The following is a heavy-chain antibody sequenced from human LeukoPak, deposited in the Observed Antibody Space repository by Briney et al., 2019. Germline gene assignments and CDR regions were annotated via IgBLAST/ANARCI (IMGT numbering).Heavy chain of an antibody. D-gene: IGHD5-12*01. V-gene: IGHV4-59*01. CDR1: GGSISSYY. CDR2: IYYSGST. J-gene: IGHJ6*03. Sequence: SETLSLTCTVSGGSISSYYWSWIRQPPGKGLEWIGYIYYSGSTNYNPSFKSRVTISVDTSKNQFSLKLSSVSAADTAVYYCASSGHTSWVGFYYYYMDVWGKGTTVTVSS. CDR3: ASSGHTSWVGFYYYYMDV.